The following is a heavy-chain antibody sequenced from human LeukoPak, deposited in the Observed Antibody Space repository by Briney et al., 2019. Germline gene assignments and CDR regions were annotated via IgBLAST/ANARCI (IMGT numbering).Heavy chain of an antibody. J-gene: IGHJ6*03. CDR2: INWNGGST. Sequence: GGSLRLSCAASGFTFDDYGMSWVRQAPGKGLEWVSGINWNGGSTGYADSVKGRFTISRDNAKNSLYLQMNSLRAEDTALYYCARGVSRLPNYYYYMDVWGKGITVTVSS. CDR3: ARGVSRLPNYYYYMDV. V-gene: IGHV3-20*04. CDR1: GFTFDDYG. D-gene: IGHD2-15*01.